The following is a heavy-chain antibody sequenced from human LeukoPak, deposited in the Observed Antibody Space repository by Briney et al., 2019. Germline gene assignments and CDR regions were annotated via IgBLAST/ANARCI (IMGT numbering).Heavy chain of an antibody. V-gene: IGHV4-61*02. CDR3: ARAGDFWSGYYVDY. CDR1: GGSISSGSYD. Sequence: PSETLSLTCTVSGGSISSGSYDWSWIRQPAGKGLEWIGRIYTSGSTNYNPSLKSRVTISVDTSKNQFSLKLSSVTAADTAVYYCARAGDFWSGYYVDYWGQGTLVTVSS. D-gene: IGHD3-3*01. J-gene: IGHJ4*02. CDR2: IYTSGST.